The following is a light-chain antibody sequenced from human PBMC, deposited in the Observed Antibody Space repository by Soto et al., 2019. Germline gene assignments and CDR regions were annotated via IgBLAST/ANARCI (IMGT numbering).Light chain of an antibody. CDR1: SSDVGGYNY. J-gene: IGLJ2*01. CDR3: SSYTSSSTIVV. Sequence: QSVLTQPASVSGSPGQSITISCTGTSSDVGGYNYVSWYQQHPGKAPKLMIYEVSNRPSGVSNRFSGSKSGNTASLTISGLQAEGEADYYCSSYTSSSTIVVLGGGTK. V-gene: IGLV2-14*01. CDR2: EVS.